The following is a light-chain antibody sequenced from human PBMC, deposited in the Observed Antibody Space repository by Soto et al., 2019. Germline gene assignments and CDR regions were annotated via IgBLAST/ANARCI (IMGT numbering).Light chain of an antibody. Sequence: EVVLTQSPATLSLSPGEGATLSCRASQSIGSYLSWYQQKPGQAPRLLIYATTNRATGIPARFSGSGSGTEFALTISSLQSEDFAVYYCHQDNGWPLTFGGGTKVDIK. CDR1: QSIGSY. CDR2: ATT. V-gene: IGKV3D-15*01. J-gene: IGKJ4*01. CDR3: HQDNGWPLT.